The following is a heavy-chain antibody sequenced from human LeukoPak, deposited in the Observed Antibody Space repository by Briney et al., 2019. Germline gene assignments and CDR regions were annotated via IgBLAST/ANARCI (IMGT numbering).Heavy chain of an antibody. D-gene: IGHD3-10*01. CDR3: VSQISGSQNLDAFDI. J-gene: IGHJ3*02. CDR1: GGTFSSYG. V-gene: IGHV1-69*01. CDR2: IIPIFGTA. Sequence: SVKVSXKASGGTFSSYGISWVRQAPGQGLEWMGGIIPIFGTANYAQKFQGRVTITADESTSTAYMELSSLRSEDTAVYYCVSQISGSQNLDAFDIWGQGTMVTVSS.